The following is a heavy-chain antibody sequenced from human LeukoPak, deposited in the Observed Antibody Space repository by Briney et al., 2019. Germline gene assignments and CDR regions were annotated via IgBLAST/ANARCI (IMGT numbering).Heavy chain of an antibody. V-gene: IGHV3-11*06. CDR2: ISSSSSYT. CDR3: ARSKGGYLY. CDR1: GFTFSHYY. Sequence: GGSLRLSCAASGFTFSHYYLSWIRQAPGKGLEGGSYISSSSSYTNYADSLKGRFTISRNNAKNSLYLQMNSLRAEDTAVYYCARSKGGYLYWGQGTLVTVSS. D-gene: IGHD5-18*01. J-gene: IGHJ4*02.